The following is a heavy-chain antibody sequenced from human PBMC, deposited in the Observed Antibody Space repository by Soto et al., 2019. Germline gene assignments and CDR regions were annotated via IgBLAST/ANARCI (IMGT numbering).Heavy chain of an antibody. Sequence: XETLCLTCSVYGWSFSGYYWSWIRQPPGKGLEWIGEINHSGSTNYNPSLKSRLTISVDTSKNQFSLKLSSVTAADTAVYYCARGRREYYYDSSGYSPALKYWGQGNLVTVSS. D-gene: IGHD3-22*01. V-gene: IGHV4-34*01. CDR2: INHSGST. CDR3: ARGRREYYYDSSGYSPALKY. J-gene: IGHJ4*02. CDR1: GWSFSGYY.